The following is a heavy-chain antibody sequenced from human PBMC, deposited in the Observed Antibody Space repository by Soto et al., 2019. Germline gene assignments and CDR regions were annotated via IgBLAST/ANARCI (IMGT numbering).Heavy chain of an antibody. Sequence: GGSLRLSCAASGFTFSSYWMSWVRQAPGKGLEWVANIKQDGSEKYYVDSVKGRFTISRDNAKNSLYLQMNSLRAEDTAVYYCAREPYCSGGSCYVGDAFDIWGQGTMVTVSS. CDR3: AREPYCSGGSCYVGDAFDI. V-gene: IGHV3-7*01. CDR2: IKQDGSEK. D-gene: IGHD2-15*01. CDR1: GFTFSSYW. J-gene: IGHJ3*02.